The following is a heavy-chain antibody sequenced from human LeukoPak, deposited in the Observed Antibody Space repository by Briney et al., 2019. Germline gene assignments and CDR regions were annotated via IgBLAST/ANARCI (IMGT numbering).Heavy chain of an antibody. Sequence: GGSLRLSCAASGFTFSSYSMSWVRKAPGKGLEWVSVVYSGGETHHSDSVKGRFTLSRDISKSTLYLQMNSLRPEDTAVYYCTRDPDAWGQGTLVTVSS. CDR1: GFTFSSYS. V-gene: IGHV3-66*01. J-gene: IGHJ5*02. CDR2: VYSGGET. CDR3: TRDPDA.